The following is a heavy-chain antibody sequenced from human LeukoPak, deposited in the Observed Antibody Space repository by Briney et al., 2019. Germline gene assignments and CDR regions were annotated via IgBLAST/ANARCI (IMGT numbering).Heavy chain of an antibody. CDR3: AREMAAGTFDY. CDR2: ISSSSNYI. D-gene: IGHD5-24*01. V-gene: IGHV3-21*01. Sequence: GSLRLSCAASGFTFSSYSMNWVRQAPGKGLEWVSSISSSSNYIYYADSVKGRLTISRDNAKNSLYLQMNSLRAEDTAVYFCAREMAAGTFDYWGQGALVTVSS. CDR1: GFTFSSYS. J-gene: IGHJ4*02.